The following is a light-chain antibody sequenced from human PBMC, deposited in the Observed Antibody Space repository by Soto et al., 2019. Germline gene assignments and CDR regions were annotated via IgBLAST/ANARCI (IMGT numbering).Light chain of an antibody. J-gene: IGLJ3*02. CDR2: DVS. V-gene: IGLV2-11*01. Sequence: QSALTQPRSVSGSPGQSVTISCTGTSSDVGGYNYVSWYQQHPGKAPKLMIYDVSKRPSGVPDRFSGSKSGNTASLTISGLQAEDEADYYCCSYAGSYTYWVFGGGTKVTVL. CDR3: CSYAGSYTYWV. CDR1: SSDVGGYNY.